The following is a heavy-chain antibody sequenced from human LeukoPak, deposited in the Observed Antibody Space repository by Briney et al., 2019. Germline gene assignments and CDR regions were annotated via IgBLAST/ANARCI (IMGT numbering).Heavy chain of an antibody. CDR1: GFTVISNY. Sequence: GGSLRLSCAASGFTVISNYMSWVRQAPGKGLEWVSAISGSGGSTYYADSVKGRFTISRDNSKNTLYLQMNSLRAEDTAVYYCAKVSLSGYYYGSGSYNDAFDIWGQGTMVTVSS. V-gene: IGHV3-23*01. J-gene: IGHJ3*02. D-gene: IGHD3-10*01. CDR2: ISGSGGST. CDR3: AKVSLSGYYYGSGSYNDAFDI.